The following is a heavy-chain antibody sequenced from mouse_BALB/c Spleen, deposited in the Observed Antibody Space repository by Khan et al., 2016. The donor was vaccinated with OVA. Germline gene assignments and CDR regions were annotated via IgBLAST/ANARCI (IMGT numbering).Heavy chain of an antibody. J-gene: IGHJ4*01. CDR2: IAPGSGST. CDR3: ARSNYYGRSLYAMDY. Sequence: DLVKPGASVKLSCKASGYTFTSYWINWIKQRPGQGLEWIGRIAPGSGSTYSNEMFKGKATLTVDTSSSTAYIQLSSLSSEDSAVNFCARSNYYGRSLYAMDYWGQGTSVTVSS. CDR1: GYTFTSYW. D-gene: IGHD1-1*01. V-gene: IGHV1S41*01.